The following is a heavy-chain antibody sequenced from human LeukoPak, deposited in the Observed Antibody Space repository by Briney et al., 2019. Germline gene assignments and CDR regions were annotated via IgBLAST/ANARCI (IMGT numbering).Heavy chain of an antibody. Sequence: PSETLSLPCTVSGVPISSSSYYWGWIPPPPGNGLEWSGSIYYSGSTYYNQSLKSRVSISVDTSKTQFSLKLYSVTAADTAVYYCERHQIQRGIMPDYWGQGTLVTVSS. J-gene: IGHJ4*02. D-gene: IGHD5-18*01. V-gene: IGHV4-39*01. CDR3: ERHQIQRGIMPDY. CDR2: IYYSGST. CDR1: GVPISSSSYY.